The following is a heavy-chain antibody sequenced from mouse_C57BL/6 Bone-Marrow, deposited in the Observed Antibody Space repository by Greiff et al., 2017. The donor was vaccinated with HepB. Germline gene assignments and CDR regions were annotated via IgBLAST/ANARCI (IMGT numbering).Heavy chain of an antibody. CDR1: GYTFNSYW. CDR2: IAPSDSYT. CDR3: ARSYPLIYYEYGGPFDY. V-gene: IGHV1-69*01. D-gene: IGHD2-4*01. J-gene: IGHJ2*01. Sequence: QVQLQQPGAELVMPGASVKLSCKASGYTFNSYWMHWVKPRPGQGLEWIGEIAPSDSYTNYNQKFKGKSTLTVDKSSSTAYILRSSLTAEDSAVYYCARSYPLIYYEYGGPFDYWGQGTTLTVSS.